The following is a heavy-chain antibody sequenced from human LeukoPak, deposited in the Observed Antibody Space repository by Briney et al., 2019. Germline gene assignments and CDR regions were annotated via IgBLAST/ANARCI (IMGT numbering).Heavy chain of an antibody. Sequence: GGPLSLCYTASGFIFDDYAVSWRRKPPGRGQEWVGFFSGQAYDGTAEFAASVRARFTGSSDVSKSIAYLQMTSLKTEDTAVYYCTRSTWIQLSSPFDYWGQGTLVTVSS. V-gene: IGHV3-49*03. CDR2: FSGQAYDGTA. J-gene: IGHJ4*02. CDR3: TRSTWIQLSSPFDY. D-gene: IGHD5-18*01. CDR1: GFIFDDYA.